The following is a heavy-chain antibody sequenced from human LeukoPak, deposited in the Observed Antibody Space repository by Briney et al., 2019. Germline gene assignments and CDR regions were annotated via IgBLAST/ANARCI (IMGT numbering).Heavy chain of an antibody. D-gene: IGHD3-22*01. CDR1: GGSISNYY. CDR3: ARARNYYDSSGYYYEGDAFDI. J-gene: IGHJ3*02. V-gene: IGHV4-59*01. Sequence: NASETLSLTCTVSGGSISNYYWSWIRQPPGKGLECIGYIYYSGSTHYNPSLKSRVTISVDTSKNQFSLKLSSVTAADTAVYFCARARNYYDSSGYYYEGDAFDIWGQGTMVTVSS. CDR2: IYYSGST.